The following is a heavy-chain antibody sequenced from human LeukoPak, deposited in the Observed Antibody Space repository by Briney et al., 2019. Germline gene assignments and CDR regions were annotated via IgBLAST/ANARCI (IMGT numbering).Heavy chain of an antibody. CDR1: GGSISSNSYY. J-gene: IGHJ4*02. D-gene: IGHD1-26*01. V-gene: IGHV4-39*01. CDR2: IYYSGST. Sequence: SETLSLTCTVSGGSISSNSYYWGWIRQPPGKGLEWIGSIYYSGSTYYNPSLKSRVTISVDTSKNQFSLKLSSVTAADTAVYYCARRGTELWEPDYWGQGTLVTVSS. CDR3: ARRGTELWEPDY.